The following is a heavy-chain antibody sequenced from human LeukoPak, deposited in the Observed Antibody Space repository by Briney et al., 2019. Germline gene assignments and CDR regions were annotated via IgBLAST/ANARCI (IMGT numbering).Heavy chain of an antibody. CDR2: INHSGST. CDR1: GGSFSGYY. CDR3: ARREGDTSMVRSFDY. D-gene: IGHD5-18*01. J-gene: IGHJ4*02. V-gene: IGHV4-34*01. Sequence: SETLSLTCAVYGGSFSGYYWSWIRQPPGKGLEWIGEINHSGSTNCNPSLKSRVTISVDTSKNQFSLNLSSETAADTAVYYCARREGDTSMVRSFDYWGQGTLVTVSS.